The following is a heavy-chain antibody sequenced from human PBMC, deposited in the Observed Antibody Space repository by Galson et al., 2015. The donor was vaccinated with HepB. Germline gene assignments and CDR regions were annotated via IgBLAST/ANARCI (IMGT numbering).Heavy chain of an antibody. D-gene: IGHD1-26*01. CDR1: GFTVISHY. V-gene: IGHV3-66*01. CDR2: IYNGGST. CDR3: ASLEQGPASYDY. J-gene: IGHJ4*02. Sequence: SLRLSCAGSGFTVISHYMSWVRQAPGKGLEWVSIIYNGGSTYYADSVKGRFTISRDNSKNTLYLQINNLRADDTAVYYCASLEQGPASYDYWGQGTLVTVSS.